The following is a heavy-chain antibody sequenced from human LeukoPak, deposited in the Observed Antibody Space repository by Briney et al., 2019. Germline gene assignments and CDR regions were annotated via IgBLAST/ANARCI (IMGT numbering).Heavy chain of an antibody. V-gene: IGHV4-59*01. J-gene: IGHJ6*04. D-gene: IGHD2-15*01. CDR1: GGSISSYY. Sequence: PSETLSLTCTVSGGSISSYYWSWLRQPPGKGLEWIGYIYNGGSTNYNPSLKSRVTTSVDTSKNQFSLKVIYVTAADTAVYYCARDRIRYCSGGSCYSSYAMDVWGKGTTVTVSS. CDR3: ARDRIRYCSGGSCYSSYAMDV. CDR2: IYNGGST.